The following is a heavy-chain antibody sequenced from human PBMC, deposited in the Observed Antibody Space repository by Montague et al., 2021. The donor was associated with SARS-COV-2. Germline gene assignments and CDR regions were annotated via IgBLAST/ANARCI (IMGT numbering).Heavy chain of an antibody. CDR3: ARHGGVYEFDP. CDR1: GGSISSSDYY. J-gene: IGHJ5*02. V-gene: IGHV4-39*01. D-gene: IGHD2-8*01. CDR2: IYYTGRT. Sequence: SETLSLTCTVSGGSISSSDYYWGWIRQPPGKELEWIGSIYYTGRTYYKPSLKSRVTMSVDTSENQFSLKLTSVTVADTALYYCARHGGVYEFDPWGQGTLVSVSS.